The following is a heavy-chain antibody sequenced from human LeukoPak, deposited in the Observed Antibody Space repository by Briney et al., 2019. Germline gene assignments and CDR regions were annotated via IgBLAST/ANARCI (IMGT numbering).Heavy chain of an antibody. CDR2: IYHSGST. V-gene: IGHV4-38-2*01. CDR1: GYSISIGYY. J-gene: IGHJ5*02. Sequence: PSETLSLTCAVSGYSISIGYYWGWIRQPPGKGLEWIGSIYHSGSTYYNPSLKSRVTISVDTSKNQFSLKLSSVTAADTAVYYCARRYRSDWFDPWGQGTLVTVSS. CDR3: ARRYRSDWFDP. D-gene: IGHD5-12*01.